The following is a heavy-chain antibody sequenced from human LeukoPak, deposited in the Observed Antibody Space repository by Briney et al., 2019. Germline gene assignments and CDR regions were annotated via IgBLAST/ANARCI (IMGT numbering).Heavy chain of an antibody. CDR3: AREQGWSDSYYGMDV. J-gene: IGHJ6*02. V-gene: IGHV3-7*01. Sequence: GGFLRLSCVASGFTFGNYWMSWVRQAPGKGLDGLANMKEDGSARYYVDSMKGRFTISRDNAKNSLYLQMNSLRAEDTAVYYCAREQGWSDSYYGMDVWGQGTTVTVSS. CDR1: GFTFGNYW. CDR2: MKEDGSAR.